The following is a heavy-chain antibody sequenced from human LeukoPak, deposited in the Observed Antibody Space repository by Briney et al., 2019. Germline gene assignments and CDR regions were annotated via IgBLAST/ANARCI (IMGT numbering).Heavy chain of an antibody. CDR3: ARRNRSSWPLNWFDP. J-gene: IGHJ5*02. CDR1: GGSFSGYY. Sequence: SETLSLTCAVCGGSFSGYYWSWIRQPPGKGLEWIGEINHSGSTNYNPSLKSRVTISVDTSKNQFPLKLSSVTAADTAVYYCARRNRSSWPLNWFDPWGQGTLVTASS. V-gene: IGHV4-34*01. D-gene: IGHD6-13*01. CDR2: INHSGST.